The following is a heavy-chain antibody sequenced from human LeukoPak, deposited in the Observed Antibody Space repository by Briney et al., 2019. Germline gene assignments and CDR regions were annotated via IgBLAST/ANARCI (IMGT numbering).Heavy chain of an antibody. D-gene: IGHD6-19*01. CDR2: ISGSGGTT. V-gene: IGHV3-23*01. Sequence: GGSLRLSCATSGFTFNNYGMSWVRQAPGKGLEWVLSISGSGGTTYSADSVKARFTISRDNSKNTLCLQMNNLRADDTAVYYCAKSGPSVPGRQDCYYYYMDVWGKGTTVTVS. J-gene: IGHJ6*03. CDR3: AKSGPSVPGRQDCYYYYMDV. CDR1: GFTFNNYG.